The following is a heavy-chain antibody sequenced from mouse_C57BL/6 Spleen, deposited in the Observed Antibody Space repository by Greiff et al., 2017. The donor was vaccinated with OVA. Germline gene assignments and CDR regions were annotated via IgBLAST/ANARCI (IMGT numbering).Heavy chain of an antibody. CDR1: GYTFTSYW. Sequence: QVQLQQPGAELVKPGASVKLSCKASGYTFTSYWMQWVKQRPGQGLEWIGEIDPSDSYTNYNQKFKGKATLTVDTSSSTAYMQLSSLTSEDSAVYYCASSHGSSPWYFDVWGKGTTVTVSS. CDR3: ASSHGSSPWYFDV. D-gene: IGHD1-1*01. CDR2: IDPSDSYT. V-gene: IGHV1-50*01. J-gene: IGHJ1*03.